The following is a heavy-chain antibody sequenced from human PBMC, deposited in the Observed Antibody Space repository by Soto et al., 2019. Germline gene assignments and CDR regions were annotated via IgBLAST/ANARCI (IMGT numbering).Heavy chain of an antibody. V-gene: IGHV1-69*13. Sequence: GSSVKPSCKASGGPITSYAITWVRPAPAQKHEWMGGIIPIFGTANYAQKFQGRVTITADESTSTAYMELSSLRSEDTAVYYCARECLDYYDSSGYHDFDYCGQGTLVTVSS. CDR3: ARECLDYYDSSGYHDFDY. CDR1: GGPITSYA. D-gene: IGHD3-22*01. J-gene: IGHJ4*02. CDR2: IIPIFGTA.